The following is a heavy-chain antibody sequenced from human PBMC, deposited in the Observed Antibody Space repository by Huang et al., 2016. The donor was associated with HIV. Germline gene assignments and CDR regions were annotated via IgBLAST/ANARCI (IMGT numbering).Heavy chain of an antibody. Sequence: EVQLVESGGGLVKPGRSLSLSCTGARFTFGGYVMNWFRQGQGKGLEWVGIIRSKAYGGTTDYAASVKGRFTISRDDSRGIAYLQMNSLKTEDTAVYYCASAQYTSGWTGDYFDYWGQGTLVTVSS. V-gene: IGHV3-49*05. CDR3: ASAQYTSGWTGDYFDY. D-gene: IGHD6-19*01. J-gene: IGHJ4*02. CDR2: IRSKAYGGTT. CDR1: RFTFGGYV.